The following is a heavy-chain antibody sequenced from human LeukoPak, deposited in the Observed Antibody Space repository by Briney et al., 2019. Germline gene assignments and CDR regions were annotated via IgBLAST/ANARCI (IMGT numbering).Heavy chain of an antibody. CDR1: GFTFSSYW. D-gene: IGHD6-13*01. Sequence: PGGSLRLSCAASGFTFSSYWMSWVRQAPGKGREWVANIKQDGSEKYYVDSVKGRFTISRDNAKNSLYLQMNSLRAEDTAVYYCARDQGGSSSWYGNHYFDYWGQGTLVTVSS. V-gene: IGHV3-7*01. CDR2: IKQDGSEK. CDR3: ARDQGGSSSWYGNHYFDY. J-gene: IGHJ4*02.